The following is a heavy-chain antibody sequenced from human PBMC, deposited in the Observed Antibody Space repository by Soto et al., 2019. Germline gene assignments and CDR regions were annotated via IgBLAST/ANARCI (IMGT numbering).Heavy chain of an antibody. D-gene: IGHD3-3*01. Sequence: GGSLRLSCAASGFTFSSYAMSWVRQAPGKGLEWVSAISGSGGSTYYADSVKGRFTISRDNSKNTFFLQLNSLRVEDTAVYYFAKRGGYDFWSGYLDYNWFDPWGQGTLVTVSS. J-gene: IGHJ5*02. V-gene: IGHV3-23*01. CDR1: GFTFSSYA. CDR3: AKRGGYDFWSGYLDYNWFDP. CDR2: ISGSGGST.